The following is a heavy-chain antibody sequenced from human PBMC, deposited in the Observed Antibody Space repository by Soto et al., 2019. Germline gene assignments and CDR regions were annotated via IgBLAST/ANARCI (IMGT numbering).Heavy chain of an antibody. J-gene: IGHJ4*02. CDR1: GYTFTSYD. V-gene: IGHV1-8*01. Sequence: ASVKVSCKASGYTFTSYDINWVRQATGQGLEWMGWMNPNSGNTGYAQKFQGRVTMTRNTSISTAYMELSSLRSEDTAVYYCARARDMVVVAATRWGQGTLVTVSS. CDR2: MNPNSGNT. D-gene: IGHD2-15*01. CDR3: ARARDMVVVAATR.